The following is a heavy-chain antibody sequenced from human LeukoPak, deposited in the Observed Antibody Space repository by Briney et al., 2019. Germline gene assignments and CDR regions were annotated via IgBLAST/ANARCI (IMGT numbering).Heavy chain of an antibody. CDR3: ARHPVYFYEGPFDY. CDR2: IYYSGST. D-gene: IGHD3-22*01. Sequence: SETLSLTCTVSGGSISSYYWSWIRQPPGKGLEWIGYIYYSGSTNYNPPLKSRVTISVDTSKNQFSLKLSSVTAADTAVYYCARHPVYFYEGPFDYWGQGSLVTVSS. CDR1: GGSISSYY. V-gene: IGHV4-59*08. J-gene: IGHJ4*02.